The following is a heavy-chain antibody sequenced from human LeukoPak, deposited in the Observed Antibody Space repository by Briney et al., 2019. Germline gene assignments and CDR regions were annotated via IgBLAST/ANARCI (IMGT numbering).Heavy chain of an antibody. CDR2: IYHSGST. J-gene: IGHJ4*02. D-gene: IGHD3-9*01. CDR3: ARVAGNLRYFDS. CDR1: GGSISSGGYS. V-gene: IGHV4-30-2*01. Sequence: SETLSLTCAVSGGSISSGGYSWSWIRQPPGKGLEWIGYIYHSGSTYCNPSLKSRVTISVDRSKNQFSLKLSSVTAADTAVYYCARVAGNLRYFDSWGQGMLVTVSS.